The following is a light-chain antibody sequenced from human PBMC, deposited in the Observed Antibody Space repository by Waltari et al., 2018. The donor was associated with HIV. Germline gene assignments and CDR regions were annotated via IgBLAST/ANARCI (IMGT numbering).Light chain of an antibody. CDR3: MQALQTPLT. J-gene: IGKJ4*01. V-gene: IGKV2-28*01. CDR1: QSLLYSNGYNY. Sequence: DIVMTQSPLSLPVTPAEPASIPCRSRQSLLYSNGYNYLDWYLQKPGQSPQLLIYLGSNRASGVPDRFSGSGSGTDFTLKISRVEAEDVGVYYCMQALQTPLTFGGGTKVEIK. CDR2: LGS.